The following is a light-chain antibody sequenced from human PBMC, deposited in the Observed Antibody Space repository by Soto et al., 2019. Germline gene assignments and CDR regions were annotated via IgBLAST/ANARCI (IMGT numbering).Light chain of an antibody. CDR3: QQYHNWPPQYT. V-gene: IGKV3-15*01. J-gene: IGKJ2*01. Sequence: EIVMTQSPATLSVSQGERATVSCRASQTINSNLAWYQQKPGQAPRLLIHGASTRATGVPARFSGSGSGTEFTLTISSLQSEDFAVYYCQQYHNWPPQYTFGQGTKLQI. CDR1: QTINSN. CDR2: GAS.